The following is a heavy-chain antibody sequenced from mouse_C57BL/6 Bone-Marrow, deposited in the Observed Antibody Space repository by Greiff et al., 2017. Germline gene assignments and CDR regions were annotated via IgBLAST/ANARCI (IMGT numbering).Heavy chain of an antibody. V-gene: IGHV5-6*01. D-gene: IGHD1-1*01. CDR2: LSSGGSYT. Sequence: EVNVVESGGDLVKPGGSLKLSCAASGFTFSSYGMSWVRQTPDKRLEWVATLSSGGSYTYYPDSVKGRFTISRDNAKNTLYLQMSSLKSEDTAMYYCARLRLVDYWGQGTLVTVSA. CDR3: ARLRLVDY. CDR1: GFTFSSYG. J-gene: IGHJ3*01.